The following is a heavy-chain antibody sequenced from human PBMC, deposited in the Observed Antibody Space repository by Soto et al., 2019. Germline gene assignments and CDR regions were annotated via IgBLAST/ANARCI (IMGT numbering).Heavy chain of an antibody. J-gene: IGHJ6*02. CDR1: GFTSRNYA. Sequence: QVQLVESGGGVVQPGRSLRLSCAASGFTSRNYAMHWVRQAPGKGLECVAVISYDGSNKFYRDYVKGRFTISRDNSKNTLYLQINSLGYEGTAVYYCARGDREDIAVVVGVRPGEYGVDVWGQGTTVTVSS. V-gene: IGHV3-30-3*01. D-gene: IGHD2-15*01. CDR3: ARGDREDIAVVVGVRPGEYGVDV. CDR2: ISYDGSNK.